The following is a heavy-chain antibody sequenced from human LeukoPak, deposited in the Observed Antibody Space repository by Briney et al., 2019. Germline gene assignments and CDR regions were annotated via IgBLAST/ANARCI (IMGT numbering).Heavy chain of an antibody. CDR3: ARERRGVTVIIDAFDI. CDR1: GFTFSSYS. D-gene: IGHD2-21*02. CDR2: ISSSSSYI. Sequence: GGSLRLSCAASGFTFSSYSMIWVRQAPGRGLEWVSSISSSSSYIYYADSVIGRFAISRDNAKNSLYLHMNSLRAEDTAVYYCARERRGVTVIIDAFDIWGQGTMVTVSP. J-gene: IGHJ3*02. V-gene: IGHV3-21*01.